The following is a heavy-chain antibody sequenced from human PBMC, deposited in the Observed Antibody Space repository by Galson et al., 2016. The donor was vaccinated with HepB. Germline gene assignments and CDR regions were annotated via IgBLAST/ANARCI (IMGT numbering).Heavy chain of an antibody. CDR1: GFIFSTHD. Sequence: SLRLSCAASGFIFSTHDMHWVRQVTGKGLERVSGIETAGDTYYADSVKGRFTTSRENGKNSVYLQMNSLSAGGTAVYYCARGKSLWTMPWNYGLDVWGKGTTVTVSS. D-gene: IGHD2-2*01. CDR2: IETAGDT. V-gene: IGHV3-13*01. CDR3: ARGKSLWTMPWNYGLDV. J-gene: IGHJ6*04.